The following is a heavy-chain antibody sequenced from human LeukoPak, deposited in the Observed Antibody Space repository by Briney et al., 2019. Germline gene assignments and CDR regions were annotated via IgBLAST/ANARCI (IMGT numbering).Heavy chain of an antibody. D-gene: IGHD3-22*01. CDR2: IIGSGGST. CDR3: AKQPGYYDSSVNGGYYYGMDV. Sequence: PGGPLRLSCAASGFTFSSYAMSWVRQAPGKGLEWVSAIIGSGGSTYYADSVKGRFTISRDNSKNTLYLQMNSLRAEDTAVYYCAKQPGYYDSSVNGGYYYGMDVWGQGTTVIVSS. V-gene: IGHV3-23*01. J-gene: IGHJ6*02. CDR1: GFTFSSYA.